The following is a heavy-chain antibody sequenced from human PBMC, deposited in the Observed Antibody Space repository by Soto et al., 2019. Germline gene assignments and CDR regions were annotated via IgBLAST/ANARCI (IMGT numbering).Heavy chain of an antibody. CDR3: TGGTYSDY. CDR2: IGANGDST. Sequence: GSLRLSCAASVFYGNSYAMSWVRQAPGKGLEWVSHIGANGDSTYYADAVKGRFTISRDNSKNTLYLEMRGLRAEDTAAYYCTGGTYSDYWGQGTLVTVSS. V-gene: IGHV3-23*01. D-gene: IGHD3-16*01. J-gene: IGHJ4*02. CDR1: VFYGNSYA.